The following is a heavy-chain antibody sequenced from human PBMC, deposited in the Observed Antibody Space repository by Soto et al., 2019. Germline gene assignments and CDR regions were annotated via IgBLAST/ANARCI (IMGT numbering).Heavy chain of an antibody. CDR2: VYPGDSDT. Sequence: PGESLTLSCKASGYSLSSYWIGWVRQTPGKGLEWMGIVYPGDSDTRYSPSFRGQVTISVDNSIRTAYLQWSSLRASDTAMYYCTRRAGYIDYWGQGTLVTVSS. CDR1: GYSLSSYW. J-gene: IGHJ4*02. V-gene: IGHV5-51*01. CDR3: TRRAGYIDY. D-gene: IGHD6-13*01.